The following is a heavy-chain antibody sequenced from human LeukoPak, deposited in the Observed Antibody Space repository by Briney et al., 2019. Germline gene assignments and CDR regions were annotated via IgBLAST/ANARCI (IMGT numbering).Heavy chain of an antibody. Sequence: ASVKVSCKASGYTFTSYYMHWVRQAPGQGLEWMGIINPSGGSTGYAQKFQGRVTMTRDTSTSTVYMELSSLRSEDTAVYYCARAGGQPHPGYSSSWYDWFDPWGQGTLVTVSS. V-gene: IGHV1-46*01. J-gene: IGHJ5*02. CDR2: INPSGGST. CDR1: GYTFTSYY. CDR3: ARAGGQPHPGYSSSWYDWFDP. D-gene: IGHD6-13*01.